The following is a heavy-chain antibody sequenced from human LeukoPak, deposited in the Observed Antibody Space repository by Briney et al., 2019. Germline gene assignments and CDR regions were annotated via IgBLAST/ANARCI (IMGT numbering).Heavy chain of an antibody. Sequence: GGSLRLSCAASGFTFSDYYMSWIRQAPGKGLEWVSCISSSGSTIYYADSVKGRFTISRDNAKNSLYLQMNSLRAEDTAVYYCARDRDYVWGSYRPYDAFDIWGQGTMVTVSS. D-gene: IGHD3-16*02. CDR1: GFTFSDYY. CDR2: ISSSGSTI. V-gene: IGHV3-11*01. J-gene: IGHJ3*02. CDR3: ARDRDYVWGSYRPYDAFDI.